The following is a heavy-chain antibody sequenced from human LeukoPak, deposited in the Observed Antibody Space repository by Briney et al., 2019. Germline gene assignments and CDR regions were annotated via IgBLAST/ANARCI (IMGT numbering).Heavy chain of an antibody. Sequence: GGSLRLSCVASGLSFGKYWMSWVRQAPGKGLEWVANIKQDGSEKYYVDSVKGRFTISRDNAKNSLYLQMNSLRAEDTAVYYCARDPYYYDSSGYYLDYYYYGMDVWGQGTTVTVSS. D-gene: IGHD3-22*01. J-gene: IGHJ6*02. CDR2: IKQDGSEK. V-gene: IGHV3-7*03. CDR3: ARDPYYYDSSGYYLDYYYYGMDV. CDR1: GLSFGKYW.